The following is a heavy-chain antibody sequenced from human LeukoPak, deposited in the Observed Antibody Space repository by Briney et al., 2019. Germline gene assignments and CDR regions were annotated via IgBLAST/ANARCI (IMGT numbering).Heavy chain of an antibody. CDR3: ARGGGSYSHDY. CDR1: GGSFSGYY. D-gene: IGHD3-10*01. CDR2: INHSGST. Sequence: SETLSLTCAVYGGSFSGYYWSWICQPPGKGLEWIGEINHSGSTNYNPSLKSRVTISVDTSKNQFSLKLSSVTAADTAVYYCARGGGSYSHDYWGQGTLVTVSS. V-gene: IGHV4-34*01. J-gene: IGHJ4*02.